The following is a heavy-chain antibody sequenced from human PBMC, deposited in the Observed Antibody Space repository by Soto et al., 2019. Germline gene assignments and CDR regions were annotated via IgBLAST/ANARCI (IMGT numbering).Heavy chain of an antibody. Sequence: QVQLVESGGGVVQPGRSLRLSCAASGFTFSSYGMQWVRQAPGKGLEWVAVISYEGRNKYYADAVKGRFTISRDNSRNPLDLQMSSLRAEDTAVYYCVKDGSSGWPYLYDMDVWGQGTTVTVSS. CDR1: GFTFSSYG. CDR2: ISYEGRNK. D-gene: IGHD6-19*01. V-gene: IGHV3-30*18. J-gene: IGHJ6*02. CDR3: VKDGSSGWPYLYDMDV.